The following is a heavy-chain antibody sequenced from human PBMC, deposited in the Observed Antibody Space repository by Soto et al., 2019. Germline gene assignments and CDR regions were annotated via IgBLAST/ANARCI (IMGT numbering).Heavy chain of an antibody. CDR3: ARGTRITIFGVVINPYYYYGMDV. J-gene: IGHJ6*02. V-gene: IGHV4-34*01. D-gene: IGHD3-3*01. CDR1: GGSFSGHY. Sequence: LSLTCAVYGGSFSGHYWSWIRQPPGKGLEWIGEINHSGSTNYNPSLKSRVTISVDTSKNQFSLKLSSVTAADTAVYYCARGTRITIFGVVINPYYYYGMDVWGQGTTVTVSS. CDR2: INHSGST.